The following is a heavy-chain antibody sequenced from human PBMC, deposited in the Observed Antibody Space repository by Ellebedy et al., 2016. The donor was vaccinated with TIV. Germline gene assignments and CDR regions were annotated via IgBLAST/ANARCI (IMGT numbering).Heavy chain of an antibody. J-gene: IGHJ4*02. CDR1: GFTFSSYA. CDR3: AKGGNYYGSGSYSDY. Sequence: GESLKISCAASGFTFSSYAMSWVRQAPGKGLEWVSAISGSGGSTYYADSVKGRFTISRDNSKNTLYLQMNSLRAEDTAVYYCAKGGNYYGSGSYSDYWGQGTLVTVSS. CDR2: ISGSGGST. D-gene: IGHD3-10*01. V-gene: IGHV3-23*01.